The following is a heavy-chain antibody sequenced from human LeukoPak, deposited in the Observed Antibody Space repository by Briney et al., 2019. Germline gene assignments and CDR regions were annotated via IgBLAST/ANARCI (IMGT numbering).Heavy chain of an antibody. CDR2: ISGSGGST. Sequence: GGSLGLSCAASGFTFSSYAMSWVRQAPGKGLEWVSAISGSGGSTYYADSVKGRFTISRDNSKNTLYLQMNSLRAEDTAVYYCAKDLGLSGLTANGYYQLLHFDYWGQGTLVTVSS. V-gene: IGHV3-23*01. J-gene: IGHJ4*02. CDR3: AKDLGLSGLTANGYYQLLHFDY. D-gene: IGHD3-22*01. CDR1: GFTFSSYA.